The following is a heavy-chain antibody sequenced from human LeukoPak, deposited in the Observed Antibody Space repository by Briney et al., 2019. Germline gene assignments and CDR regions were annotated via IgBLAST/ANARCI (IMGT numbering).Heavy chain of an antibody. D-gene: IGHD2-15*01. V-gene: IGHV3-74*01. CDR2: IDTDGSST. CDR1: GFTFSRYW. Sequence: QPGGSLRLSCAASGFTFSRYWMHWVRQVPGKGLEWVSRIDTDGSSTTYADSVKGRFTISRDNAKNTLYLQMNSLRAEETAVYYCAGWQDAFYIWGQGTMVTVSS. CDR3: AGWQDAFYI. J-gene: IGHJ3*02.